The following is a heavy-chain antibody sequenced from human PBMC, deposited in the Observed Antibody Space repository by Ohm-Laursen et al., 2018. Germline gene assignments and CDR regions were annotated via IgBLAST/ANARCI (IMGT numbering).Heavy chain of an antibody. CDR1: GFTFSNYG. CDR3: AKGTTDVDY. V-gene: IGHV3-23*01. CDR2: ISGSGGST. D-gene: IGHD1-1*01. Sequence: SLRLSCSASGFTFSNYGMNWVRQAPGKGLEWVSAISGSGGSTYYADSVKGRFTISRDNSKNTLYLQMNSLRAEDTAVYYCAKGTTDVDYWGQGTLVTVSS. J-gene: IGHJ4*02.